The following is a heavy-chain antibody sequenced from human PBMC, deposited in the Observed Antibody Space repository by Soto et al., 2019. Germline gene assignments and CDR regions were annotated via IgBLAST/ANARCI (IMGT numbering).Heavy chain of an antibody. CDR1: VGSVSSGGYA. J-gene: IGHJ4*02. V-gene: IGHV4-30-2*01. CDR3: ARSYSGGDAYFDY. D-gene: IGHD2-21*02. CDR2: IYQIGST. Sequence: PSETLSRTCAVSVGSVSSGGYAWAWILQPPGKGLEWVGYIYQIGSTYYNPSLKSRVTIAADRSKNQFSLNLASVTAADTAVYYCARSYSGGDAYFDYWGQGTVVTVSS.